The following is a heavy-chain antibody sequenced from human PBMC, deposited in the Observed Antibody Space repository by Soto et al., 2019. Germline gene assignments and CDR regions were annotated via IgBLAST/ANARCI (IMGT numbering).Heavy chain of an antibody. Sequence: VGSLRLSCAASGFTFSSHWMHCVRQAPGKGLVWVSRINSEGSSTSYGDSVRGRFTISRDNAKNTVYVQMNSLRAEDTAVYYCTRGRFGYGSGDFDYWGPCTLVTGS. J-gene: IGHJ4*02. CDR2: INSEGSST. D-gene: IGHD5-12*01. V-gene: IGHV3-74*01. CDR3: TRGRFGYGSGDFDY. CDR1: GFTFSSHW.